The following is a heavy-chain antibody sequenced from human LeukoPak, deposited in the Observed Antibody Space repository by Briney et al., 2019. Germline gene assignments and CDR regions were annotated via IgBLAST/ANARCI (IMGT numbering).Heavy chain of an antibody. CDR1: GDSISGSRW. CDR3: ARGSRWELPLDY. Sequence: SETLSLTCAVSGDSISGSRWWSWVRQPPGKGLEWIGEIYHSGITNYNPSLKSRVTMSVDTSKNQFSLKLSSVTAADTAVYYCARGSRWELPLDYWGQGTLVTVSS. D-gene: IGHD1-26*01. V-gene: IGHV4-4*02. J-gene: IGHJ4*02. CDR2: IYHSGIT.